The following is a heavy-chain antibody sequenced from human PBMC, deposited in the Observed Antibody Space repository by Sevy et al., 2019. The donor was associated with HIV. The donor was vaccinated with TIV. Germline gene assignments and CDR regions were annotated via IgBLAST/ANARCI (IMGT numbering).Heavy chain of an antibody. Sequence: GGSLRLSCAASGFTFSSYAMHWVRQAPGKGLEWVAAISYDGSNKYYADSVKGRFTISRDNSKNTLYLQMNSLRPEDTAVYYCARVKARWLPTSSLDYWGQGTLVTVSS. D-gene: IGHD5-12*01. CDR3: ARVKARWLPTSSLDY. CDR2: ISYDGSNK. V-gene: IGHV3-30-3*01. CDR1: GFTFSSYA. J-gene: IGHJ4*02.